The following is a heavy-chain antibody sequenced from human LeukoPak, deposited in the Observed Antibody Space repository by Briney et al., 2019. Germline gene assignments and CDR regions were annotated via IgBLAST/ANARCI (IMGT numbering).Heavy chain of an antibody. Sequence: GASVKVSCKTSGYTSTNYYIHWARQAPGQGLEWMGLLKASGAGTIYAHKFQVRVTMTRDMSTSTVYMELSSLRSEDTAVYYCARAPGAGVPGNHFDYWGQGTLVTVSS. D-gene: IGHD1-1*01. J-gene: IGHJ4*02. V-gene: IGHV1-46*01. CDR2: LKASGAGT. CDR3: ARAPGAGVPGNHFDY. CDR1: GYTSTNYY.